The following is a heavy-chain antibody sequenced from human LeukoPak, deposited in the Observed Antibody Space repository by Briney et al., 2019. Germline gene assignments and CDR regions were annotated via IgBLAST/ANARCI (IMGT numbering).Heavy chain of an antibody. CDR2: IIPIFGTA. CDR3: ARVPQGAFDI. J-gene: IGHJ3*02. V-gene: IGHV1-69*13. Sequence: ASVKVSCKASGGTFSSYAISWVRQAPGQGLEWMGGIIPIFGTANYAQKFQGRVTITADESTSTAYMELSSLRSEDTAVYYCARVPQGAFDIWGQGTMVTVSS. CDR1: GGTFSSYA.